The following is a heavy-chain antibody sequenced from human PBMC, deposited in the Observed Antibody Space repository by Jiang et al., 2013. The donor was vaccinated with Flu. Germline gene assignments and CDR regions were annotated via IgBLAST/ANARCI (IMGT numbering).Heavy chain of an antibody. V-gene: IGHV3-23*01. CDR2: ISGSGGST. CDR1: GFTFSSYA. D-gene: IGHD2-2*01. Sequence: QLLESGGGLVQPGGSLRLSCAASGFTFSSYAMSWVRQAPGKGLEWVSAISGSGGSTYYADSVKGRFTISRDNSKNTLYLQMNSLRAEDTAVYYCAKHRVGYCSSTSCYGPLDYWGQGTLVTVSS. J-gene: IGHJ4*02. CDR3: AKHRVGYCSSTSCYGPLDY.